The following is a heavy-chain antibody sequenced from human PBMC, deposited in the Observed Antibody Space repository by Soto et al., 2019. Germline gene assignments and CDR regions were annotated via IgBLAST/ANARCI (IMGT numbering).Heavy chain of an antibody. Sequence: SETLSLTCAVYGGSFSAYYWSWVRQPPGKGLEWIGEIIHSESTKYNPSLKSRVTISVDTSKNQFSLKLSSVTAADTAVYYCARTIRRSTSTYGMDVWGQGTTVTVSS. CDR2: IIHSEST. D-gene: IGHD2-2*01. CDR1: GGSFSAYY. CDR3: ARTIRRSTSTYGMDV. V-gene: IGHV4-34*12. J-gene: IGHJ6*02.